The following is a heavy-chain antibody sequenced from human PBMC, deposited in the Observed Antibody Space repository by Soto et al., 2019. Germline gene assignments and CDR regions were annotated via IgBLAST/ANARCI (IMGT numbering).Heavy chain of an antibody. Sequence: GGSLRLSCAASGFTFSSYEMHWVRQAPGKGLEWISYISSTGSGTHYADSVKGRFTISRDNARNTLSLQMNSLRAEDTAIYYCVRDLHEPLPADVLQVANWGQGTQVTVSS. V-gene: IGHV3-48*03. CDR1: GFTFSSYE. D-gene: IGHD1-1*01. CDR3: VRDLHEPLPADVLQVAN. CDR2: ISSTGSGT. J-gene: IGHJ4*02.